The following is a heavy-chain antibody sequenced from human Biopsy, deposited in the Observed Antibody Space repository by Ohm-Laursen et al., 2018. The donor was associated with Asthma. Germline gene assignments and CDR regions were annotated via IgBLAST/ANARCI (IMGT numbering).Heavy chain of an antibody. Sequence: TLSLTCAVSGDSINSGGFSWEWVRQPPRKGPGWIAYLLHRGATYYNPSLKSRVSISIDTSKNQFSLKLSSVTAADTAVYYCARAQDYYDSRGYYRSFDYWGQGTLVTVSS. CDR2: LLHRGAT. D-gene: IGHD3-22*01. CDR3: ARAQDYYDSRGYYRSFDY. V-gene: IGHV4-31*11. J-gene: IGHJ4*02. CDR1: GDSINSGGFS.